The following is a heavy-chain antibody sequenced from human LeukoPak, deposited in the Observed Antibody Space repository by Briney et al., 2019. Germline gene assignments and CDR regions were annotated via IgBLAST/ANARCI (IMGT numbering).Heavy chain of an antibody. D-gene: IGHD3-10*01. J-gene: IGHJ4*02. CDR1: GGSLSPHY. CDR2: IYHSGST. Sequence: PSETLSLTCAVSGGSLSPHYWGWIRQPPGKGLEWIGSIYHSGSTYYNPSLKSRVTISVDTSKNQFSLKLSSVTAADTAVYYCASFLGRREYYFDYWGQGTLVTVSS. V-gene: IGHV4-38-2*01. CDR3: ASFLGRREYYFDY.